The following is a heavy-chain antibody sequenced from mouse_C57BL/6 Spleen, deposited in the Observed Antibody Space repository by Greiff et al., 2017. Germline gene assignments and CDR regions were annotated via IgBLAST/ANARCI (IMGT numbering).Heavy chain of an antibody. V-gene: IGHV1-82*01. Sequence: VQLQQSGPELVKPGASVKISCKASGYAFSSSWMNWVKQRPGKGLEWIGRIYPGDGDTNYNGKFKGKATLTADKSSSTAYMQLSSLTSEDSAVYFCARWYYGTGDFDYWGQGTTLTVSS. CDR3: ARWYYGTGDFDY. J-gene: IGHJ2*01. CDR2: IYPGDGDT. D-gene: IGHD1-1*01. CDR1: GYAFSSSW.